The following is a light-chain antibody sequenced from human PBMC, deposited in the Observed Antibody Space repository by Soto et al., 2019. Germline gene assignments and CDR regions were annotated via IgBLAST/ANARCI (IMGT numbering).Light chain of an antibody. V-gene: IGLV2-14*01. CDR3: SSYTRSSLYV. Sequence: QSALTQPASVSGSPGQSITISCTGTSSDVGGYNYVSWYQQHTGKAPKLMIYDVSNWPSGVSNRFSGAKSGNTASLTISGLQAEDEADYYCSSYTRSSLYVFGTGTKLTVL. J-gene: IGLJ1*01. CDR2: DVS. CDR1: SSDVGGYNY.